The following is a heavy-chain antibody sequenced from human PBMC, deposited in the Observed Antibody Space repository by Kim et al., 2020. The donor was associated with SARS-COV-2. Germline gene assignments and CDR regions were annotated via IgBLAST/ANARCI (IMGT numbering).Heavy chain of an antibody. J-gene: IGHJ4*01. CDR1: GFTFSSYA. V-gene: IGHV3-23*01. Sequence: GGSLRLSCAASGFTFSSYAMSWVRQAPGKGLEWVSAIRGSGGCTYSAYSVHFRFPISIYPSTHTLYLQMHILSAEDPALYYFSYF. CDR3: SYF. CDR2: IRGSGGCT.